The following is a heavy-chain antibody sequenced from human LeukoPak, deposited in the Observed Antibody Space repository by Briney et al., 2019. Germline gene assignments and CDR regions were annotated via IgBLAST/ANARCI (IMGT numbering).Heavy chain of an antibody. CDR3: ARGGYSYRETAFDY. CDR1: GFTFSTYS. J-gene: IGHJ4*02. CDR2: IDRSGST. Sequence: GSLRLSCAASGFTFSTYSMNWIRQPPGKGLEWIGEIDRSGSTNYKPSLKSRATISVDTSKTQFSLKLSSVTAADTAVYYCARGGYSYRETAFDYWGQGTLVTVSS. D-gene: IGHD5-18*01. V-gene: IGHV4-34*01.